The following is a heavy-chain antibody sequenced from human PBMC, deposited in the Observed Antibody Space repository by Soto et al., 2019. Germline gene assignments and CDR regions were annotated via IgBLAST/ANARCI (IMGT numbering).Heavy chain of an antibody. CDR3: ARLGYCTGTSCYTFDS. V-gene: IGHV5-10-1*01. D-gene: IGHD2-2*02. Sequence: GESLKISCQGTGYSFPSYWIGWVRPRPGKGLEWMGRSNASDSYTTYSPSFQGHVTFSTDKSFSTAYLQWSGLNASDTAMYYCARLGYCTGTSCYTFDSWGQGTLVTVSS. CDR2: SNASDSYT. CDR1: GYSFPSYW. J-gene: IGHJ4*02.